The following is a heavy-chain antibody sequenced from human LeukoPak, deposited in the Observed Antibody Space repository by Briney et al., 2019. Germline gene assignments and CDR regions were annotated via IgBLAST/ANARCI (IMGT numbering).Heavy chain of an antibody. Sequence: PSETLSLTCTVSGYSISSGYFWGWIRQPPGKGLECIGTIYHSGSTYYNPSLKSRVTISVDTSKNQFSLKLNSVTAADTAVYYCARSDGYGLVGIWGQGTMVTVSS. D-gene: IGHD3-10*01. J-gene: IGHJ3*02. V-gene: IGHV4-38-2*02. CDR3: ARSDGYGLVGI. CDR1: GYSISSGYF. CDR2: IYHSGST.